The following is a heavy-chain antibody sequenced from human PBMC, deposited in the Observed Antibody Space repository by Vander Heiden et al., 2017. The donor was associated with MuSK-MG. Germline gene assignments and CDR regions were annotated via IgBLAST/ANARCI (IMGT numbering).Heavy chain of an antibody. CDR3: AKGWTSRLDD. CDR2: IRYDGSNK. CDR1: GFTFSSYG. V-gene: IGHV3-30*02. J-gene: IGHJ4*02. D-gene: IGHD2-2*01. Sequence: GEGVVQPGASLRLSCAAAGFTFSSYGMHWVRQAPGNGLEWVAFIRYDGSNKYYADSEKGRFTISRDNSKNTLYVQMNRLRAEDTAVYHCAKGWTSRLDDWGQGTLVTVSS.